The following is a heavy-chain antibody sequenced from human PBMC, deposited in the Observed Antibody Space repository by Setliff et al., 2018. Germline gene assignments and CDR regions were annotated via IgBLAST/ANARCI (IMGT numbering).Heavy chain of an antibody. J-gene: IGHJ4*02. Sequence: PGESLKISCAASALTFSSYWMNWVRQAPGKGLEWVANIKQDGSEIYYIDSVKGRFTIFRDGSKNTLYLQMTSLRAEDTAVYYCAKPQVELRWGFESWGQGTLVTVSS. CDR2: IKQDGSEI. CDR3: AKPQVELRWGFES. CDR1: ALTFSSYW. D-gene: IGHD1-7*01. V-gene: IGHV3-7*03.